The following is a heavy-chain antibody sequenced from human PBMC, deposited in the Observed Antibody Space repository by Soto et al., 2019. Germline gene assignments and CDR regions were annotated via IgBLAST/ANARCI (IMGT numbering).Heavy chain of an antibody. V-gene: IGHV1-46*01. D-gene: IGHD3-16*02. CDR3: ARSSGGVFGIIIEGPNWLAP. J-gene: IGHJ5*02. Sequence: SVKVSFKGSGYTFSVDYIRWGRLAPRHGLEWMGIINPNGGSTRFAQTFQGRITMTTDTSTSTVYMELRSLRSEDTAVYYCARSSGGVFGIIIEGPNWLAPWGQGSLVTVSS. CDR2: INPNGGST. CDR1: GYTFSVDY.